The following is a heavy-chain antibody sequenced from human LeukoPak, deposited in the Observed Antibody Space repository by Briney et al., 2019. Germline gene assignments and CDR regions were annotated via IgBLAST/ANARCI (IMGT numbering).Heavy chain of an antibody. CDR3: VKDYGPKQLVFFDS. V-gene: IGHV3-23*01. J-gene: IGHJ4*02. CDR2: ISENGGTT. CDR1: GFTFSSYA. D-gene: IGHD6-13*01. Sequence: GRSLRLSCAASGFTFSSYALSWVRQAPGKGLEWVSGISENGGTTFYADSVKGRFTITRDNSKNTLYVQMNSLRGEDTAVYYCVKDYGPKQLVFFDSWGQGTLVTVSS.